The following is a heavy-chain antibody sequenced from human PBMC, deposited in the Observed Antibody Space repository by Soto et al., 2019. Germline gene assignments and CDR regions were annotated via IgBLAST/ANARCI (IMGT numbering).Heavy chain of an antibody. CDR2: IYPDDSDT. Sequence: GESLKISCKGSGYIFTDYWINWVRQVPGKGLEWMGIIYPDDSDTRYSPSFQGQVTISVDKSIRTAYLQWSDLKASDTAIYYCARRLGNRKNGGPYYPDSWGQGTLVTVYS. D-gene: IGHD3-16*01. V-gene: IGHV5-51*01. J-gene: IGHJ4*02. CDR3: ARRLGNRKNGGPYYPDS. CDR1: GYIFTDYW.